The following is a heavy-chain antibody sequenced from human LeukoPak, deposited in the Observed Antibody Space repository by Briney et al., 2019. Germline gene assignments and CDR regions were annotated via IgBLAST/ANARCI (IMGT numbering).Heavy chain of an antibody. J-gene: IGHJ6*03. Sequence: SETLSLTCTVSGGSISSYYWSWIRQSPGKGLEWIGYIYYSGSTNYNPSLKSRVTISVDTSKNQFSLKLSSVTAADTAVYYCARTTEGYCSSASCFGFHYSHYMDVWGKGTTVTISS. V-gene: IGHV4-59*01. D-gene: IGHD2-2*01. CDR2: IYYSGST. CDR1: GGSISSYY. CDR3: ARTTEGYCSSASCFGFHYSHYMDV.